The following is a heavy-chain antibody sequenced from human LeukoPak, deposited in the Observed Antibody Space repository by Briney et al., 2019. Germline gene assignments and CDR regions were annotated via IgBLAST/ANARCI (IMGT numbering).Heavy chain of an antibody. Sequence: GRSLRLSCAASGFTFSSYGMHWVRQAPGKGLEWVAVIWYDGSNKYYADSVKGRFTISRDNSKNTLYLQMNSLRAEDTAVYYCARELLLWFGDPLPQAFDYWGQGTLVTVSS. CDR3: ARELLLWFGDPLPQAFDY. D-gene: IGHD3-10*01. CDR1: GFTFSSYG. V-gene: IGHV3-33*01. J-gene: IGHJ4*02. CDR2: IWYDGSNK.